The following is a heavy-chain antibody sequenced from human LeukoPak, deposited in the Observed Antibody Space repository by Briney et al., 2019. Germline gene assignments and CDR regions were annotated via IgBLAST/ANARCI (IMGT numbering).Heavy chain of an antibody. D-gene: IGHD3-16*01. CDR2: MNPNSGNR. J-gene: IGHJ6*03. CDR3: ARRGKGLGYYMDV. CDR1: GYTFTSYD. Sequence: ASGKVSCKASGYTFTSYDIKWVRQAPGQGLEWMGRMNPNSGNRDYAQKFQGRVTMTRNTSISTAYMELSSLTSEDTAVYYCARRGKGLGYYMDVWGKGTTVTISS. V-gene: IGHV1-8*01.